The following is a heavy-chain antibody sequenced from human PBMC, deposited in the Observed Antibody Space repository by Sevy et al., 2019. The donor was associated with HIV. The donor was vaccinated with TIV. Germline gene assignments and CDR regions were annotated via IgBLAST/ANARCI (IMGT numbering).Heavy chain of an antibody. CDR1: AFTFSHYA. CDR3: AKNTAAAGTGGLHY. Sequence: GGSLRLSCAASAFTFSHYAMHWVRQAPGKGLEWVAFIHFDGSDKYYADSVKGRFTISRDNSKNMLYLQMNSLRAEDTAVYYCAKNTAAAGTGGLHYWGQGTRVTVSS. D-gene: IGHD6-13*01. J-gene: IGHJ4*02. V-gene: IGHV3-30*02. CDR2: IHFDGSDK.